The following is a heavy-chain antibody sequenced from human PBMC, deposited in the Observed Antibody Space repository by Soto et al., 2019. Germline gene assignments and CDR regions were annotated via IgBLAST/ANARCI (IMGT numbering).Heavy chain of an antibody. D-gene: IGHD6-25*01. CDR1: GGTFSSYT. V-gene: IGHV1-69*08. CDR3: AREDMSAANAFDI. J-gene: IGHJ3*02. CDR2: IIPILGIS. Sequence: QVQLVQSGAEVKKPGSSVNVSCKASGGTFSSYTISWVRQAPGQGLEWMGRIIPILGISNYAQKFQGRVTITADKSTSTAYMELSSLRSEDTAVYYCAREDMSAANAFDIWGQGTMVTVSS.